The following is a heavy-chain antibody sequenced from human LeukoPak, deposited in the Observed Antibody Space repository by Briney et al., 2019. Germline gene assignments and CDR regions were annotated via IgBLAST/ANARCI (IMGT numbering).Heavy chain of an antibody. D-gene: IGHD2-2*01. CDR3: ARDYDCSSSSCYDYYYYGMDV. CDR1: GGSISNYY. Sequence: SETLSLTCTVSGGSISNYYWSWIRQPPGKGLEWIGYIYYTGSTYYNPSLKSRVTISVDTSKNQFSLKLSSVTAADTAVYYCARDYDCSSSSCYDYYYYGMDVWGQGTTVTVSS. CDR2: IYYTGST. V-gene: IGHV4-59*12. J-gene: IGHJ6*02.